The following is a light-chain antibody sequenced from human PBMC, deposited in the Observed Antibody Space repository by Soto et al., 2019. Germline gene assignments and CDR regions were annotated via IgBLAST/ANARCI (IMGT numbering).Light chain of an antibody. J-gene: IGKJ3*01. Sequence: DMVITQSPLSLPVTPGEPASISCSSSQSLLHSNGYNYLDWYLQKPGQSPQLLIYLGSNRASGVPDRFSGSGSGTDFTLKISRVEAAHVGVYYCMQALHTGTFGPGTKVDIK. CDR2: LGS. CDR3: MQALHTGT. CDR1: QSLLHSNGYNY. V-gene: IGKV2-28*01.